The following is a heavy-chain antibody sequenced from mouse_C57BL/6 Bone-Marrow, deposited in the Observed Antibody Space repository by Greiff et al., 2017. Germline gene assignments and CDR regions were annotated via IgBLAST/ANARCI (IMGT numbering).Heavy chain of an antibody. CDR1: GYAFTNYL. Sequence: QVQLQQSGAELVRPGPSVKVSCKASGYAFTNYLIEWVKQRPGQGLAWLGVINPGSGGTNYNEKFTGKATLTANKYSSTAYMQLSSLTSADSAVYDCARGGYGWFADWGQGTLVTVSA. V-gene: IGHV1-54*01. D-gene: IGHD2-2*01. CDR3: ARGGYGWFAD. CDR2: INPGSGGT. J-gene: IGHJ3*01.